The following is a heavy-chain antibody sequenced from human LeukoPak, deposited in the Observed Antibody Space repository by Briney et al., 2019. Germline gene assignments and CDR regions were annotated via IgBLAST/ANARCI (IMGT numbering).Heavy chain of an antibody. Sequence: GGSLRLSCAASGFTFSSYWMSWVRQAPGKGLEWVANMKQEGSEKYYVDSVKGRFTISRDNAKNSLYLQVNSLRAEDTAVYYCARDLCSSTSCYVGVRFDPWGQGTLVTVSS. D-gene: IGHD2-2*01. J-gene: IGHJ5*02. CDR3: ARDLCSSTSCYVGVRFDP. CDR2: MKQEGSEK. V-gene: IGHV3-7*01. CDR1: GFTFSSYW.